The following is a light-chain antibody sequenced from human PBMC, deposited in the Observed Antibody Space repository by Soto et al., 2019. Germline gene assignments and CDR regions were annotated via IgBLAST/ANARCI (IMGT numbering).Light chain of an antibody. CDR3: QKYHNTPIT. J-gene: IGKJ5*01. CDR2: GVS. Sequence: EIVLTQSPGTLSLSPGERATLSCRASQSVSSNYLAWYQQIPGQAPRLLIYGVSSRPAGIPDRFSCSGSGTDFTLTINRLEPEDFAVYYCQKYHNTPITFVQGTRLENK. V-gene: IGKV3-20*01. CDR1: QSVSSNY.